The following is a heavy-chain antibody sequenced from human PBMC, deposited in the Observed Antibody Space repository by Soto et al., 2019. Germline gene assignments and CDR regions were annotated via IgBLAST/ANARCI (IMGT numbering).Heavy chain of an antibody. Sequence: ASVKVSCKASGYTFTSYYMHWVRQAPGQGLEWMGIINPSGGSTSYAQKFQGRVTMTRNTSTSTVYMELSSLRSEDTAVYYCARWRRYYDSRGAFDIWGQGTMVTVSS. J-gene: IGHJ3*02. CDR3: ARWRRYYDSRGAFDI. CDR1: GYTFTSYY. D-gene: IGHD3-22*01. V-gene: IGHV1-46*01. CDR2: INPSGGST.